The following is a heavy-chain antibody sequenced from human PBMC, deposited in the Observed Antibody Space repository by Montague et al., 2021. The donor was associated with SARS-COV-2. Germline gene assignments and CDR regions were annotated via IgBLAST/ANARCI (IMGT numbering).Heavy chain of an antibody. V-gene: IGHV2-70*11. CDR2: IDWDDEK. CDR1: GFSLSTSGMC. J-gene: IGHJ6*02. Sequence: PALAKPAQTLTLTCTFSGFSLSTSGMCVSWIRQPPGKALEWLARIDWDDEKYYSTSLKTRLTISKDTSKNQVVLTMTNMDPVDTATYYCARIPPFLGMDVWGQGTTVTVSS. D-gene: IGHD3-3*01. CDR3: ARIPPFLGMDV.